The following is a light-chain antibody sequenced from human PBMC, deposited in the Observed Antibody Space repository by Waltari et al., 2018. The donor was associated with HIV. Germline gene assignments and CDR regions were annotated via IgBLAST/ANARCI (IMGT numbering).Light chain of an antibody. CDR2: AAS. Sequence: DIQMTQSPSSLSASVGDRVTITCRASQSISIYLNWYQQKPGKAPKLLMYAASTLQSGVPSRFSGSGSGTDFTLTISSLQPEDSATYYCQQSYGMPVTLGHGTRLEIK. CDR1: QSISIY. J-gene: IGKJ5*01. CDR3: QQSYGMPVT. V-gene: IGKV1-39*01.